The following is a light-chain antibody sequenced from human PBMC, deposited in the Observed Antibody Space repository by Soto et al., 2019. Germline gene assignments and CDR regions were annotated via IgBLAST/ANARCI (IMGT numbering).Light chain of an antibody. J-gene: IGLJ1*01. Sequence: QTVVTQPPSASGTPGQRVNISCSGSSSTIGSNTVNWYQQLPGTAPKLLVFSNTQRPSGVPDRFSGSKSGTSASLAISGLQSEDEADYYCAAWDDSLIYVFGTGTKLTVL. CDR3: AAWDDSLIYV. V-gene: IGLV1-44*01. CDR2: SNT. CDR1: SSTIGSNT.